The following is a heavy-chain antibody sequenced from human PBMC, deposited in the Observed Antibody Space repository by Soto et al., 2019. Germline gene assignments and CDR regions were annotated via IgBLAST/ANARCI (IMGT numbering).Heavy chain of an antibody. CDR1: GFTFSSYA. CDR2: ISGSGGST. J-gene: IGHJ6*03. D-gene: IGHD2-2*01. Sequence: GGSLRLSCAASGFTFSSYAMSWVRQAPGKGLEWVSAISGSGGSTYYADSVKGRFTIPRDNSKNTLYLQMNSLRAEDTAVYYCAKRHGVPAAMPSYYYYMDVWGKGTTVTVSS. CDR3: AKRHGVPAAMPSYYYYMDV. V-gene: IGHV3-23*01.